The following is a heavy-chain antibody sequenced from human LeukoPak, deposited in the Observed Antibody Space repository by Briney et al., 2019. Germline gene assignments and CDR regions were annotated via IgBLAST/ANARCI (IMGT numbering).Heavy chain of an antibody. D-gene: IGHD1-26*01. CDR3: SRESGPFCPFGH. CDR2: INHSGST. V-gene: IGHV4-34*01. CDR1: GGSFSGYY. Sequence: SETLSLTCAVYGGSFSGYYWSWIRQPPGKGLEWIGEINHSGSTNYNPSLKSRVNISIDESKNHLYLNLASVTAADTAVYYCSRESGPFCPFGHWGQGTLVAVTS. J-gene: IGHJ4*02.